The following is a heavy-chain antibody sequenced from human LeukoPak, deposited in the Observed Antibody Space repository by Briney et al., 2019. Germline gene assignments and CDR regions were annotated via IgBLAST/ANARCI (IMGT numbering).Heavy chain of an antibody. CDR3: AKAAYDSSGYYYYYYMDV. D-gene: IGHD3-22*01. J-gene: IGHJ6*03. V-gene: IGHV3-23*01. Sequence: PGGSLRLSCAASGFTFSSYAMSWVRQAPGKGLEWVSAISGSGGSTYYADSVKGRFTISRDNSKNTLYLQMNSLRAEDTAVYYCAKAAYDSSGYYYYYYMDVWGKGTTVTVSS. CDR1: GFTFSSYA. CDR2: ISGSGGST.